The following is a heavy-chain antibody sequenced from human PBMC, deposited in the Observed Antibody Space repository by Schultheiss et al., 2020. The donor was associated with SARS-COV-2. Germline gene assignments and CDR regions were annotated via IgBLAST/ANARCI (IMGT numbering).Heavy chain of an antibody. CDR1: GGSISSYY. D-gene: IGHD4-17*01. CDR3: ASEGYGDYVYAFDI. CDR2: IYYSGST. V-gene: IGHV4-59*12. Sequence: SETLSLTCTVSGGSISSYYWSWIRQPPGKGLEWIGYIYYSGSTYYNPSLKSRVTISVDRSKNQFSLKLSSVTAADTAVYYCASEGYGDYVYAFDIWGQGTMVTVSS. J-gene: IGHJ3*02.